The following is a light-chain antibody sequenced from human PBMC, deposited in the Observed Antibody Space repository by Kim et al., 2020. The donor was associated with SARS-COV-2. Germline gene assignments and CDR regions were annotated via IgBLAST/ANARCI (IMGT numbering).Light chain of an antibody. V-gene: IGLV2-8*01. J-gene: IGLJ1*01. CDR1: SSDVVGYNY. CDR3: SSYAGSNNYV. Sequence: GQSVTISCTGTSSDVVGYNYVSWYQQHPGKAPNLMIYEVSKRPSGVPDRFSGSKSGNTASLTVSGLQAEDEADYYCSSYAGSNNYVFGTGTKVTVL. CDR2: EVS.